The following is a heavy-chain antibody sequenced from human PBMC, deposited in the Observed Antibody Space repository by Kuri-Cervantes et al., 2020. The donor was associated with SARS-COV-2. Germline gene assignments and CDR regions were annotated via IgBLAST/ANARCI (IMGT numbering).Heavy chain of an antibody. CDR3: TTDSKGADYYGSGSPPYFDY. Sequence: GGSLRLSCAASGFSFSSYGMSWVRQAPGKGLEWVGRIKSKTDGGTTDYAAPVKGRFTISRDDSKNTLYLQMNSLKTEDTAVYYCTTDSKGADYYGSGSPPYFDYWGQGTLVTVSS. V-gene: IGHV3-15*01. CDR2: IKSKTDGGTT. D-gene: IGHD3-10*01. J-gene: IGHJ4*02. CDR1: GFSFSSYG.